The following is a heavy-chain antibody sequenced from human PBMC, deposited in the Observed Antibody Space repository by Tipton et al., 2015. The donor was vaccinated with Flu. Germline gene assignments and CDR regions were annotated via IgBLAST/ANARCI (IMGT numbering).Heavy chain of an antibody. D-gene: IGHD2-2*02. V-gene: IGHV3-53*01. CDR3: ARDEGGPYTD. J-gene: IGHJ4*02. Sequence: VQLVQSGGGLIRPGGSLRLSCAVSGFTVSTSYMSWVRQPPGKGLEWVSIVYDDGRTYYADSVEGRFAISRDNSKNILYLQMNSLRADDAAVYFCARDEGGPYTDWGQGTLVTVSS. CDR2: VYDDGRT. CDR1: GFTVSTSY.